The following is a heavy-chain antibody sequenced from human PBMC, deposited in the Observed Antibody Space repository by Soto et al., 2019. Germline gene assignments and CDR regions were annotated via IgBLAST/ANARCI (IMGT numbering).Heavy chain of an antibody. CDR3: ARGHADTAMAHGCAFDI. D-gene: IGHD5-18*01. V-gene: IGHV1-69*01. CDR2: IIPIFGTA. Sequence: QVQLVQSGAEVKKPGSSVKVSCKASGGTFSSYAISWVRQAPGQGLEWMGGIIPIFGTANDAQQFQGRVTITADEATSTAHMEVRSLRSEDTDVYYYARGHADTAMAHGCAFDIWGQGTMVTVSS. CDR1: GGTFSSYA. J-gene: IGHJ3*02.